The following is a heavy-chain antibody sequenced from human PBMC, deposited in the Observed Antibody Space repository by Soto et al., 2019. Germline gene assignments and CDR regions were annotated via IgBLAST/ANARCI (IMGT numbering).Heavy chain of an antibody. D-gene: IGHD1-1*01. J-gene: IGHJ6*02. V-gene: IGHV3-23*01. CDR1: GFTFSSYA. CDR3: ASFRVLYYYYYGMDV. Sequence: GGSLRLSCAASGFTFSSYAMSWVRQAPGKGLEWVSAISGSGGSTYYADSVKGRFTISRDNSKNTLYLQMNSLRAEDTAVYYCASFRVLYYYYYGMDVWGQGTTVTVSS. CDR2: ISGSGGST.